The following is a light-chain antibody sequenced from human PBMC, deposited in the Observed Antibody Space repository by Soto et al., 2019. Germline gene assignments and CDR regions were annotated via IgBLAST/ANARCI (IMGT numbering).Light chain of an antibody. CDR2: AAS. V-gene: IGKV1-6*01. CDR3: LQDYNYPWT. J-gene: IGKJ1*01. Sequence: AIQMTQSPSSLSASVGDRVTITCRAIQGIRNDLGWYQQKPGKAPKLLIYAASSLQRGVPSRFSGSGSGTDFTLTISSLQPEDFATYYYLQDYNYPWTFGQGTKVEIK. CDR1: QGIRND.